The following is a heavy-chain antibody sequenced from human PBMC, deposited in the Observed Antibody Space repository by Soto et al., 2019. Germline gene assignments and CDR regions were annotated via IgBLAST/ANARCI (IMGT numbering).Heavy chain of an antibody. J-gene: IGHJ4*02. D-gene: IGHD3-22*01. CDR2: ISGTGDST. CDR3: AKDRDSSGYYYRNY. V-gene: IGHV3-23*01. Sequence: AISGTGDSTYYADSVKGRFTISRDNSKNTLYLQINSLRAEDTAVYYCAKDRDSSGYYYRNYWGQGTLVTVSS.